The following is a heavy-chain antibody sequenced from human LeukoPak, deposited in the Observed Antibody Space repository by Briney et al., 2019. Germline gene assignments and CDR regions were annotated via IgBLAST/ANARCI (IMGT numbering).Heavy chain of an antibody. V-gene: IGHV3-74*01. J-gene: IGHJ4*02. CDR1: GFTFSSHW. CDR3: TRGAGYYNTDSLDY. Sequence: PGGSLRLSCAVSGFTFSSHWMHWVRQPPGKELVWVSRIDSDGSYINYADSVNGRFTISRDNAKTTLYLQMSSLRVEDTAVYYCTRGAGYYNTDSLDYWGQGTLVTVSS. D-gene: IGHD3-10*01. CDR2: IDSDGSYI.